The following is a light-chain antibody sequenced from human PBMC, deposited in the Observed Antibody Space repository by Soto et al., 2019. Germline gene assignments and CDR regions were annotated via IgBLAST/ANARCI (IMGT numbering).Light chain of an antibody. CDR3: QQYGSLWT. V-gene: IGKV3-20*01. CDR1: QSVSSSY. J-gene: IGKJ1*01. Sequence: LGPGPGSRFFFPGVSATLSWGATQSVSSSYLAWYQQKPGQAPRLLIYGASSRATGIPDRFSGSGSGTDFTLTISRLEPEDFAVYYCQQYGSLWTFGQGTKVDIK. CDR2: GAS.